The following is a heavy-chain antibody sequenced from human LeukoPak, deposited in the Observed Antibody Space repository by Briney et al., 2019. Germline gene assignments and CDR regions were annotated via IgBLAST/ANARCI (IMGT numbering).Heavy chain of an antibody. D-gene: IGHD3-3*01. CDR2: ISSNGGST. Sequence: PGGSLRLSCSASGFTFSSYAMHWVRQAPGKGLDYVSAISSNGGSTYYADSVKGRFTISRDNSKNTLYLQMSSLRAEDTAVYYCVKDRGPPYYDFWSGYYYGMDVWGQGATVTVSS. J-gene: IGHJ6*02. V-gene: IGHV3-64D*06. CDR1: GFTFSSYA. CDR3: VKDRGPPYYDFWSGYYYGMDV.